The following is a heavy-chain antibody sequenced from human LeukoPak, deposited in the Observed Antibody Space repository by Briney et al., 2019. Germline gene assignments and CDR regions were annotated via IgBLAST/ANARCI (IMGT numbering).Heavy chain of an antibody. J-gene: IGHJ3*02. CDR3: ARDGCFQAFDI. Sequence: KTGGSLRLSCAASGFTFSSYSMNWVGQAPGKGLEWVSSISSSSRYIYYADSVKGRFTITRDNAKNSQYLQMNSLRAEDTAVYYCARDGCFQAFDIWGQGTMVTVSS. D-gene: IGHD4/OR15-4a*01. CDR2: ISSSSRYI. CDR1: GFTFSSYS. V-gene: IGHV3-21*01.